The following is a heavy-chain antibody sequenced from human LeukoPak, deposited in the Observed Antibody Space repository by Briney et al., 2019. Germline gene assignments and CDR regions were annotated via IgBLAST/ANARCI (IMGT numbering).Heavy chain of an antibody. V-gene: IGHV4-31*03. CDR2: IYYSGST. D-gene: IGHD3-10*01. Sequence: SQTLSLTCTVSGGSISSGGYYWSWIRQHPGKGLEWIGYIYYSGSTYYNPSLKSRVTTSVNTSKPQFSLKLRSVTAPDTAVYYCARARSYSNWFDPWGQGTLVTVSS. J-gene: IGHJ5*02. CDR1: GGSISSGGYY. CDR3: ARARSYSNWFDP.